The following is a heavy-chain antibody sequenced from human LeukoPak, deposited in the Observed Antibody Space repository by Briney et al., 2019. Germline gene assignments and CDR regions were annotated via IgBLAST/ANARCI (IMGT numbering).Heavy chain of an antibody. CDR3: ARDSGDIVVVTSGMSSANAFDI. V-gene: IGHV1-18*01. CDR1: GGTFSSYA. Sequence: ASVKVSCKASGGTFSSYAISWVRQAPGQGLEWMGIINPSGGSTSYAQKLQGRVTMTTDTSTSTAYMELRSLRSDDTAVYYCARDSGDIVVVTSGMSSANAFDIWGQGTMVTVSS. J-gene: IGHJ3*02. D-gene: IGHD2-21*02. CDR2: INPSGGST.